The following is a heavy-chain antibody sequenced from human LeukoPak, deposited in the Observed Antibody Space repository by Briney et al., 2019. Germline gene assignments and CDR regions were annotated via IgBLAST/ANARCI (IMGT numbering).Heavy chain of an antibody. Sequence: GGSLRLSCAASGFTFSSNWMTWVRQAPGKGLEWVANIKQDGSEKYYVDSVKGRFTISRDNAKNSLYLQMSSLRAEDTAVYYCTRSQAGYYYFPLDCWGQGTLATVSS. D-gene: IGHD3-22*01. CDR3: TRSQAGYYYFPLDC. J-gene: IGHJ4*02. CDR2: IKQDGSEK. V-gene: IGHV3-7*01. CDR1: GFTFSSNW.